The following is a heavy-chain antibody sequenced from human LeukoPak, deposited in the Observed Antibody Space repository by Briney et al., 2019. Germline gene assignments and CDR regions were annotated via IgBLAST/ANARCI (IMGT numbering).Heavy chain of an antibody. V-gene: IGHV3-7*01. CDR2: IKQDGSVK. Sequence: GGSLRLSCAASGITFSDYWMTWVRQAPGKGLEWVANIKQDGSVKQYLGSVKGRLTISRDNAKNSLYLEMNSLRAEDTAVYYFSLGDTFGIWGRGTMVTVSS. CDR3: SLGDTFGI. D-gene: IGHD2-21*02. CDR1: GITFSDYW. J-gene: IGHJ3*02.